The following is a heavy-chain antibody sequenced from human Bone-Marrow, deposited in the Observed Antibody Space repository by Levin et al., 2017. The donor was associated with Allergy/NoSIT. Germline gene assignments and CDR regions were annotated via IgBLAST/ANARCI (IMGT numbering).Heavy chain of an antibody. Sequence: SETLSLTCTVSGGSITSDHWGWIRQPPGKGLEWIGYIDDSRSTYYSPSFKSRVTISADMPNNQFSLKRNSVTAADTAVYYCAKYDRGVGGKGSWGQGTLVTVSS. CDR2: IDDSRST. D-gene: IGHD3-10*01. CDR1: GGSITSDH. CDR3: AKYDRGVGGKGS. V-gene: IGHV4-59*01. J-gene: IGHJ5*02.